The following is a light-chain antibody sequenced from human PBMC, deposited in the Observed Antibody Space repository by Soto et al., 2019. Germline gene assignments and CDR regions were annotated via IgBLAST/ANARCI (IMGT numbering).Light chain of an antibody. CDR2: GSS. V-gene: IGKV3-15*01. J-gene: IGKJ4*02. CDR1: QIISIS. CDR3: QQYNNWPLT. Sequence: EIVMTQSPATLSVSPGERATLSCRASQIISISLAWYQQKPGQAPRLLIYGSSTSATGIPARFSVSGSGTEYTLTISSLQSEDFAIYYCQQYNNWPLTFGGGTKVEIK.